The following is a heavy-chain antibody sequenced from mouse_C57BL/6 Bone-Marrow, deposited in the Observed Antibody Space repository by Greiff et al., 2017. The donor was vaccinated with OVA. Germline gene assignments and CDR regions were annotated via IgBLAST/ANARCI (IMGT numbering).Heavy chain of an antibody. CDR1: GYSITSGYY. D-gene: IGHD1-1*01. CDR3: ARLPVVATRAY. V-gene: IGHV3-6*01. Sequence: EVKLVESGPGLVKPSQSLSLTCSVTGYSITSGYYWNWIRQFPGNKLEWMGYISYDGSNNYNPSLKNRISITRDTSKNQFFLKLNSVTTEDTATYYCARLPVVATRAYWGQGTLVTVSA. J-gene: IGHJ3*01. CDR2: ISYDGSN.